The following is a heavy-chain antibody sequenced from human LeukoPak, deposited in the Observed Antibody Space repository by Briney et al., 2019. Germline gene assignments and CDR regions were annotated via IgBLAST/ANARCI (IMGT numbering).Heavy chain of an antibody. Sequence: SETLSLTCTVSGGSINSDHWSWIRQPPGKGLEWIGYIYHSGSTNYNPSLKSRVIISLDTSKNQFSLNLSSVTAADTAVYYCARLKYIPYYNYDLDVWGQGTTVTVSS. J-gene: IGHJ6*02. CDR1: GGSINSDH. CDR3: ARLKYIPYYNYDLDV. CDR2: IYHSGST. V-gene: IGHV4-59*08. D-gene: IGHD2-2*02.